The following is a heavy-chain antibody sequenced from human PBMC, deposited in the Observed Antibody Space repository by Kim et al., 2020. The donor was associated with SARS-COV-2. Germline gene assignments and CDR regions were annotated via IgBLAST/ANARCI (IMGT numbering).Heavy chain of an antibody. CDR1: GASIRSYY. CDR2: IYYTGST. V-gene: IGHV4-59*08. Sequence: SETLSLTCTVSGASIRSYYWSWIRQPPGKGLEWVGYIYYTGSTNYNPSLKSRVTMSADTSKNQFSLKLSSVTAADTAIYYCALGRGGDFDYWGQGTLVTVSS. CDR3: ALGRGGDFDY. D-gene: IGHD3-16*01. J-gene: IGHJ4*02.